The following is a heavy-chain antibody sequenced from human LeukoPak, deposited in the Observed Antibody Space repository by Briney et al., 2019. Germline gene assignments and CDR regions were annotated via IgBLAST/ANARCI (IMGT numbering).Heavy chain of an antibody. Sequence: ASVKVSCKASGYTFTSYGISWVRQAPGQGLEWMGWIGAYNGNTNYAQKLQGRVTMTTDTSTSTAYMELRSLRSDDTAVYYCARGPGIAVAGAEYFQHWGQGTLVTVSS. D-gene: IGHD6-19*01. CDR2: IGAYNGNT. J-gene: IGHJ1*01. CDR1: GYTFTSYG. V-gene: IGHV1-18*01. CDR3: ARGPGIAVAGAEYFQH.